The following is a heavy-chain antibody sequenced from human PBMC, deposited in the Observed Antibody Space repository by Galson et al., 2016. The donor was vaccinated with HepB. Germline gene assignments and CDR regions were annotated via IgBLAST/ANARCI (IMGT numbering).Heavy chain of an antibody. CDR3: ARGTYYDFWSGYYYFDF. CDR2: MSYSGST. D-gene: IGHD3-3*01. V-gene: IGHV4-39*01. J-gene: IGHJ4*02. Sequence: SETLSLTCTVSGDSISSGRYFWDWIRQPPGKGLEWIGSMSYSGSTYFNPSLKSRVTISVDTSKNQFSLKLSSVTAADAALYYCARGTYYDFWSGYYYFDFWGQGTQVTVSS. CDR1: GDSISSGRYF.